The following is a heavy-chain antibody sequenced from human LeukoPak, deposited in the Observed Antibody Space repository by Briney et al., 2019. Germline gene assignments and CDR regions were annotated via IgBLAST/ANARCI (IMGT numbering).Heavy chain of an antibody. CDR3: AKDGRTYYYDSSGYFHDY. V-gene: IGHV3-30*18. Sequence: GGSLRLSCAASGFTFSSYGMHCVRQAPGKGLEWVAVISYDGSNKYYTDSVKGRFTISRDNSKNTLYLQMNSLRAEDTAVYYCAKDGRTYYYDSSGYFHDYWGQGTLVTVSS. D-gene: IGHD3-22*01. CDR2: ISYDGSNK. CDR1: GFTFSSYG. J-gene: IGHJ4*02.